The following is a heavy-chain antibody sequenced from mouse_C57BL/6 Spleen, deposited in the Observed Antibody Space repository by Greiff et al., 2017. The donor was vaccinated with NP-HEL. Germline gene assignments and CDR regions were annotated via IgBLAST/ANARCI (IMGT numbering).Heavy chain of an antibody. J-gene: IGHJ4*01. V-gene: IGHV2-6*03. CDR2: IWSDGST. CDR3: ARLDDGSSYYAMDY. CDR1: GFSLTSYG. Sequence: QVQLQQSGPGLVAPSQSLSITCTVSGFSLTSYGVHWVRQPPGKGLEWLVVIWSDGSTTYNSALKSRLSISKDNSKSQVFLKMNSLQTDDTAMYYCARLDDGSSYYAMDYWGQGTSVTVSS. D-gene: IGHD1-1*01.